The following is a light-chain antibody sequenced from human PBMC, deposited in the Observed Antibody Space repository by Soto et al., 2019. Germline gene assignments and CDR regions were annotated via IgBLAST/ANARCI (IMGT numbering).Light chain of an antibody. CDR1: QSVTNNF. Sequence: IVLTQSPGTLSLSPGERATLSCGASQSVTNNFLAWYQQKPGQAPRLLIYGASSRATGVPDRFSGSGSGTDFTLTISRLEPGDFAVYYRPQYATPLFTFGPGTQVDIK. CDR3: PQYATPLFT. V-gene: IGKV3-20*01. CDR2: GAS. J-gene: IGKJ3*01.